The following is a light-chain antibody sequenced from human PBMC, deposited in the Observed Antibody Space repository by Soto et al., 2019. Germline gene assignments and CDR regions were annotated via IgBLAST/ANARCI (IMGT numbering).Light chain of an antibody. V-gene: IGKV3-20*01. CDR1: QSVSSSY. CDR2: DAS. CDR3: QQYGSSPRT. Sequence: EIVFTQSPGTLSLYPGERATLSCRASQSVSSSYLAWYQQKPGQAPRLLIYDASSRATGIPDRFSGSGSGTDFTLTISRLEPEDFAVYYCQQYGSSPRTFGQGTKVDIK. J-gene: IGKJ1*01.